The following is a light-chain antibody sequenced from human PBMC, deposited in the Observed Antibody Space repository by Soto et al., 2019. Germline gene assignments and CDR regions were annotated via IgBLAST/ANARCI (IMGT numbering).Light chain of an antibody. CDR3: HSYDKWPPGA. CDR2: DAS. V-gene: IGKV3D-15*01. Sequence: EIVVTQFPASLSESPGERVTLSCRASQSVRTNLAWYQQRPGEAPRLLIFDASARAVDIPGRFSGSGSGTEFTLTISSLQPEDFAVYFCHSYDKWPPGAFGQGTKVDI. J-gene: IGKJ1*01. CDR1: QSVRTN.